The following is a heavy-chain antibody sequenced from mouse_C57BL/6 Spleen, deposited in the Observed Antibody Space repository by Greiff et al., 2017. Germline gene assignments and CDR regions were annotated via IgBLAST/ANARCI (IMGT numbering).Heavy chain of an antibody. Sequence: QVQLQQPGAELVRPGASVKLSCKASGYTFTSYWMHWVKQRPIQGLEWIGNIDPSDSGTNYNQKFKDKATLTVDKSSSTAYMQLSSLTSEDSAVYYCASMGMGYAFDYWGQGTSLTVSS. J-gene: IGHJ4*01. CDR2: IDPSDSGT. CDR3: ASMGMGYAFDY. V-gene: IGHV1-52*01. CDR1: GYTFTSYW. D-gene: IGHD1-1*02.